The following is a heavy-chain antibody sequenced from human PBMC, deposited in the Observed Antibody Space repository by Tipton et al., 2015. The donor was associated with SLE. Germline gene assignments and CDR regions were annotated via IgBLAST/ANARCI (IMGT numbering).Heavy chain of an antibody. J-gene: IGHJ4*02. D-gene: IGHD3-16*02. CDR3: ARGDYVWGGYRLDY. V-gene: IGHV4-39*07. CDR2: IYYSGSP. CDR1: GGSISSSSYY. Sequence: TLSLTCTVSGGSISSSSYYWGWIRQPQGKGRDGIGGIYYSGSPYNNPSLKIRVTISVYTSKNQFSLKLSSVPAADTAVYYCARGDYVWGGYRLDYWGQGTLVTVSS.